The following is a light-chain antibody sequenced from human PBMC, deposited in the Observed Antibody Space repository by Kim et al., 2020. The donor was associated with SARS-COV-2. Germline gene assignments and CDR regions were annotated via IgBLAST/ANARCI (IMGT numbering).Light chain of an antibody. CDR2: GKN. CDR1: SLRSYY. Sequence: SSELTQDPAVSVALGQTVRITCRGDSLRSYYATWYQQKAGQAPALVVYGKNNRPSGIPDRFSGSSSGNTASLTITGAQADDEADYYCQAWDSSTVVFGGGTQLTVL. J-gene: IGLJ2*01. CDR3: QAWDSSTVV. V-gene: IGLV3-19*01.